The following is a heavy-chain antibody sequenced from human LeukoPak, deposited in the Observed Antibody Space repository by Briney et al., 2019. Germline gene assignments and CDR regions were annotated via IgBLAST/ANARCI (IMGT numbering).Heavy chain of an antibody. CDR1: GGSFSGYY. CDR3: ASHKMGHIVVVLVGFDY. D-gene: IGHD2-2*01. Sequence: PSETLSLTCAVYGGSFSGYYWSWFRQPPGKGLEWIGEINHSGSTKYNPSLKSRVTISVDTSKSQFSLKVTSVTAADTAVYYCASHKMGHIVVVLVGFDYWGQGRLVTVSS. V-gene: IGHV4-34*01. CDR2: INHSGST. J-gene: IGHJ4*02.